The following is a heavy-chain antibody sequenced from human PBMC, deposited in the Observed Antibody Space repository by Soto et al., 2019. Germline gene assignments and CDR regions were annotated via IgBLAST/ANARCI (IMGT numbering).Heavy chain of an antibody. Sequence: GESLKISCKGSGYSFTSYWIGWVRQMPGKGLEWMGIIYPGDSDTRYSPSFQGQVTISADKSISAAYLQWSSLKASDTAMYYCAGGGVRGVITRARDYYGMDVWGQGTTVTVSS. D-gene: IGHD3-10*01. V-gene: IGHV5-51*01. CDR3: AGGGVRGVITRARDYYGMDV. CDR2: IYPGDSDT. J-gene: IGHJ6*02. CDR1: GYSFTSYW.